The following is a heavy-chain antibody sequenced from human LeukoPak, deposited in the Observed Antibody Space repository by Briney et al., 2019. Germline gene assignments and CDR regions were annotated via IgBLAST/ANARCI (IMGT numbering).Heavy chain of an antibody. D-gene: IGHD6-19*01. CDR1: GFTFSSYG. CDR2: IWYDGGNK. V-gene: IGHV3-33*06. Sequence: PGRSLRLSCAASGFTFSSYGMHWVRQAPGKGLEWVAVIWYDGGNKYYADSVKGRFTISRDNPKNTLYLQMNSLRAEDTSVYYCAKGVLAVAGIDYWGQGTLVTVSS. J-gene: IGHJ4*02. CDR3: AKGVLAVAGIDY.